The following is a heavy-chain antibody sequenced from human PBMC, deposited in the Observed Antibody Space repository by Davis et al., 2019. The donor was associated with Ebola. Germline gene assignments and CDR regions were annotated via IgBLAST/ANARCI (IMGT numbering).Heavy chain of an antibody. CDR1: GFTFSSYA. Sequence: GESLKISCAASGFTFSSYAMSWVRQAPGKGLEWVSAIAGSGGSTYHADSVKGRFTISRENSKNTLYLQMNSLRTEDTAVYYCTRGSVRFLEWLSQNAFDIWGQGTMVTVSS. CDR3: TRGSVRFLEWLSQNAFDI. J-gene: IGHJ3*02. V-gene: IGHV3-23*01. CDR2: IAGSGGST. D-gene: IGHD3-3*01.